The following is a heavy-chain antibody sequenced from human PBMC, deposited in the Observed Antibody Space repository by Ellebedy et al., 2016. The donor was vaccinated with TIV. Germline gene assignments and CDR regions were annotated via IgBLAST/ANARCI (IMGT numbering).Heavy chain of an antibody. J-gene: IGHJ5*02. V-gene: IGHV1-46*01. D-gene: IGHD2/OR15-2a*01. CDR2: INPSGGST. CDR3: ARGFYEKFDP. Sequence: ASVKVSCKASGYTFTSYYMYWVRQAPGQGPGWMGIINPSGGSTNYAQKFQGRVTMTRDTSTSTVSMELRSLRSDDTAVYYCARGFYEKFDPWGQGTLVTVSS. CDR1: GYTFTSYY.